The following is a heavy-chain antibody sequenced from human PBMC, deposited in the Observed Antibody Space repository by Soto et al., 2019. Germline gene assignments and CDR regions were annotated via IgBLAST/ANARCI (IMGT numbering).Heavy chain of an antibody. CDR1: GFTFSIYW. J-gene: IGHJ3*02. CDR2: INSDGSTT. D-gene: IGHD3-16*01. V-gene: IGHV3-74*01. Sequence: GGSLRLSCAASGFTFSIYWMHWVRQAPGKGLVWVSRINSDGSTTSYADSVKGRFTVSRDNAKNTLYLQMNSLRAEDTAMYYCARVETGPYIWDDAFDIWGQGTMVTVSS. CDR3: ARVETGPYIWDDAFDI.